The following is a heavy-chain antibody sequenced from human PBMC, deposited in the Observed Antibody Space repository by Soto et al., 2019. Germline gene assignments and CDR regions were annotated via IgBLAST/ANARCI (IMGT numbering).Heavy chain of an antibody. V-gene: IGHV3-72*01. CDR1: GFTFSDHY. Sequence: GWSLRLSCAASGFTFSDHYMDWARQAPGKGLEWVARSKANHQNFAPEYAASVKGRLTISRDVSQNSVQLQMDRLQPEDTAVYFCAKEGEARYLDLWGQGTLVTVSS. CDR2: SKANHQNFAP. CDR3: AKEGEARYLDL. J-gene: IGHJ5*02. D-gene: IGHD1-1*01.